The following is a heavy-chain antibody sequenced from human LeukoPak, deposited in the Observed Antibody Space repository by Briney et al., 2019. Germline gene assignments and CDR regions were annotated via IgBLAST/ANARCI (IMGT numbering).Heavy chain of an antibody. Sequence: GGSLRLSCAASGLTFSSYAMSWVRQAPGKGLEWVSAISGSGGSTYYADSVKGRFTISRDNSKNTLYLQMNSLRAEDTAVYYCAKDPRYCSGGSCFKTDPSFDYWGQGTLVTVSS. CDR2: ISGSGGST. D-gene: IGHD2-15*01. J-gene: IGHJ4*02. V-gene: IGHV3-23*01. CDR1: GLTFSSYA. CDR3: AKDPRYCSGGSCFKTDPSFDY.